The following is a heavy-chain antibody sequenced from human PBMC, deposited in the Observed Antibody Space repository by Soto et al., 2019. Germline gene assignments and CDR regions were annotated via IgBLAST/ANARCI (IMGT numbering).Heavy chain of an antibody. Sequence: GGSLRLSCAASGFTFSSYWMHRVRQAPGKGLVWVSRINSDGSSTSYADSVKGRFTISRDNAKNTLYLQMNSLRAVDMAVYYCARVAHYYYYYMDVWGKGTTVTVSS. V-gene: IGHV3-74*01. CDR2: INSDGSST. CDR1: GFTFSSYW. J-gene: IGHJ6*03. CDR3: ARVAHYYYYYMDV.